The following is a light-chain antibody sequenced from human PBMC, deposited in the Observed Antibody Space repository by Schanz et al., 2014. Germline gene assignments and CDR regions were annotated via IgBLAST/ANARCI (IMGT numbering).Light chain of an antibody. V-gene: IGLV2-11*01. CDR1: SSDVGGYNS. J-gene: IGLJ3*02. Sequence: QSALTQPRSVSGSPGQSVTISCTGTSSDVGGYNSVSWYQQHPGKAPKLLIYDVNRRPSGVSNRFSGSKSGSTASLTISGLQAEDEADYYCFSYAGSTTSVLFGGGTKLTVL. CDR3: FSYAGSTTSVL. CDR2: DVN.